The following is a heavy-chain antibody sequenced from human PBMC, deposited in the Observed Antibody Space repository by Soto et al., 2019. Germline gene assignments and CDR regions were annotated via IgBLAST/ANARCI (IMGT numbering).Heavy chain of an antibody. CDR1: GFYFVSYT. Sequence: GGSLRLSCAASGFYFVSYTMNWVRQAPGKGLEWVSSISGDRSYIYYADSVKGRFTISRDNAKNSLFLQMNSLRVEDTAVYYCVRDLSAYNWFDLWGPGTLVTASS. CDR2: ISGDRSYI. J-gene: IGHJ5*01. V-gene: IGHV3-21*01. CDR3: VRDLSAYNWFDL.